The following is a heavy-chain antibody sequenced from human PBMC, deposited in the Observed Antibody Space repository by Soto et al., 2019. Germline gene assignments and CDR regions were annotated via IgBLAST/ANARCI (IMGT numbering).Heavy chain of an antibody. CDR3: AHRKPDSIYSGYDSYNWFDP. CDR2: IYWNDDK. Sequence: SGPTLVNPTQTLTLTCTFSGFSLSTSGVGVGWIRQPPGKALEWLALIYWNDDKRYSPSLKSRLTITKDTSKNQVVLTMTNMDPVDTATYYCAHRKPDSIYSGYDSYNWFDPWGQGTLVTVSS. D-gene: IGHD5-12*01. J-gene: IGHJ5*02. CDR1: GFSLSTSGVG. V-gene: IGHV2-5*01.